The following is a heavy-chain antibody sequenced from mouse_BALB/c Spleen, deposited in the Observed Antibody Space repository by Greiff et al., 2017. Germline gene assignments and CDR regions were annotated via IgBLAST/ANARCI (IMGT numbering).Heavy chain of an antibody. CDR2: ISYDGSN. Sequence: EVQVVESGPGLVKPSQSLSLTCSVTGYSITSGYYWNWIRQFPGNKLEWMGYISYDGSNNYNPSLKNRISITRDTSKNQFFLKLNSVTTEDTATYYCASMIYYFDYWGQGTTLTVSS. CDR3: ASMIYYFDY. V-gene: IGHV3-6*02. J-gene: IGHJ2*01. CDR1: GYSITSGYY. D-gene: IGHD2-4*01.